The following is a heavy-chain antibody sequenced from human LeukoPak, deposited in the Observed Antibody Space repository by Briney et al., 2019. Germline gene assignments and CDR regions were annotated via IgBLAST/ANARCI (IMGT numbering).Heavy chain of an antibody. J-gene: IGHJ4*02. Sequence: SGTLSLTCAVSGDSISSNNWWSWVRQPPGKGLVWIGEIYHSGSTYYNPSLKSRVTISVDTSKNQFSLKLSSVTAADTAVYYCARNRPVGATHPDPFDYWGQGTLVTVSS. V-gene: IGHV4-4*02. CDR1: GDSISSNNW. CDR3: ARNRPVGATHPDPFDY. D-gene: IGHD1-26*01. CDR2: IYHSGST.